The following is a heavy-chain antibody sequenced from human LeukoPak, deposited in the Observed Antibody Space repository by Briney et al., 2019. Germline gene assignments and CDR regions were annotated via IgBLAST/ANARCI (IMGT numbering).Heavy chain of an antibody. Sequence: GASVKVSCKASGGTFSSYTISWVRQAPGQGLEWMGRIIPILGIANYAQKFQGRVTITADKSTSTAYMGLSSLRSEDTAVYYCARDRDEGLGGFLEYYWGQGTLVTVSS. CDR1: GGTFSSYT. CDR2: IIPILGIA. V-gene: IGHV1-69*04. CDR3: ARDRDEGLGGFLEYY. J-gene: IGHJ4*02. D-gene: IGHD3-3*01.